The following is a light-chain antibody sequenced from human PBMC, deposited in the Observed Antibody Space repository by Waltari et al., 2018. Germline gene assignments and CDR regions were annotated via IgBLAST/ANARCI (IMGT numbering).Light chain of an antibody. CDR2: EVI. CDR3: SSYTSSSTLDWV. Sequence: QSALTQPASVSGSPGQSITISCTGTSSDVGGYNYVSWYQQHPGKAPKLMIYEVINRPSGVSNLCSGSKSGNTASLTISGLQAEDDADYYCSSYTSSSTLDWVFGGGTKLTVL. J-gene: IGLJ3*02. CDR1: SSDVGGYNY. V-gene: IGLV2-14*01.